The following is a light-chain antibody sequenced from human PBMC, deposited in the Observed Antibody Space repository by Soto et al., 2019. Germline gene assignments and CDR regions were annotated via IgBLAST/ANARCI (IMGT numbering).Light chain of an antibody. J-gene: IGKJ5*01. CDR1: ESLLHSNGYSY. Sequence: IVMTQSPLSLPGTPGEQASPSSRTSESLLHSNGYSYLDWYLQRPGQSPQLLIYFVSTRASGVPDRFSGSGSGTDFTLKISGVEAEDVGVYYCMQALQTPRTFGQGTRLEIK. CDR3: MQALQTPRT. CDR2: FVS. V-gene: IGKV2-28*01.